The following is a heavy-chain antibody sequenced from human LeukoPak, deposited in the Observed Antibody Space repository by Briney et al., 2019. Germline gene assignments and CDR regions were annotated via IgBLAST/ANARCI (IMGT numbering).Heavy chain of an antibody. J-gene: IGHJ4*02. Sequence: ASVKVSCKASGYTFTSYYMHWVRQAPGQGLEWMGITNPSGGSTSYAQKFQGRVTMTRDASTSTVYMELSSLRSEDTAVYYCARVGVVIFDYWGQGTLVTVSS. D-gene: IGHD3-22*01. CDR3: ARVGVVIFDY. CDR2: TNPSGGST. CDR1: GYTFTSYY. V-gene: IGHV1-46*01.